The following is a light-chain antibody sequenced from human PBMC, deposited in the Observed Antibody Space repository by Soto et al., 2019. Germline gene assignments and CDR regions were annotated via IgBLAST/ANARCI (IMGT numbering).Light chain of an antibody. CDR2: EGT. Sequence: QSALTQPASVSGSPGQSITISCTGTSRDVGSYNLVSWYQQHPGNAPKLIIYEGTKRPSGVSYRFSGSKSGNTASLTISGLQEEDEGDYHCCSFAGSSTHVFGTGTKVTVL. CDR1: SRDVGSYNL. J-gene: IGLJ1*01. V-gene: IGLV2-23*01. CDR3: CSFAGSSTHV.